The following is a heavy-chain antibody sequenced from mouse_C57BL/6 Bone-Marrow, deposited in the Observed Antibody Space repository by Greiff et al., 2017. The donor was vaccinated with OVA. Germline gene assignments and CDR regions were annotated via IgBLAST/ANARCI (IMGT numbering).Heavy chain of an antibody. D-gene: IGHD1-1*01. V-gene: IGHV1-81*01. CDR2: IYPRSGNT. CDR3: ARWDYGSSYVSYYFDY. CDR1: GYTFTSYG. Sequence: VQLQQSGAELARPGASVKLSCKASGYTFTSYGISWVKQRTGQGLEWIGEIYPRSGNTYYNEKFKGKATLTADKSSSTAYMELLSLTSEDSAVYFCARWDYGSSYVSYYFDYWGQGTTLTVST. J-gene: IGHJ2*01.